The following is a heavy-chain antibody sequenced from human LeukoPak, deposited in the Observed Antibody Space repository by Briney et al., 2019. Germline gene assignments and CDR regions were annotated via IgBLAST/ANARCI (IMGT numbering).Heavy chain of an antibody. CDR2: IYTSGST. Sequence: SETLSLTCTVSGGSFRSTTYYWSWIRQPAGKGLEWIGRIYTSGSTNYNPSLKSRVTISVDTSKNQFSLKLSSVTAADTAVYYCARDLVGVPAADEAWFDPWGQGTLVTVSS. V-gene: IGHV4-61*02. CDR3: ARDLVGVPAADEAWFDP. CDR1: GGSFRSTTYY. J-gene: IGHJ5*02. D-gene: IGHD2-2*01.